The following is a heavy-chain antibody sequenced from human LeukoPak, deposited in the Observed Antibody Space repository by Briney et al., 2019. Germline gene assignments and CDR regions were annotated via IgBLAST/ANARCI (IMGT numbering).Heavy chain of an antibody. CDR2: IYPADSGA. J-gene: IGHJ4*02. D-gene: IGHD3-22*01. V-gene: IGHV5-51*01. CDR3: ARTYYYDTSGLLTAYYFDY. CDR1: GYSFTSYW. Sequence: GESLKISCKGSGYSFTSYWIGWVRQMPGKGLEWMGIIYPADSGARYSPSFQGQVTISVDKSITTAYLQWSSLKASDTAMYYCARTYYYDTSGLLTAYYFDYWGQGTLVTVSS.